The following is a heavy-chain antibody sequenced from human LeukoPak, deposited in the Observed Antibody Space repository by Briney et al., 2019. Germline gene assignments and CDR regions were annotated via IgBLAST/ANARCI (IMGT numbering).Heavy chain of an antibody. CDR1: GGSISNYY. CDR2: IYTSGST. V-gene: IGHV4-4*07. Sequence: SETLSLTCTVSGGSISNYYWIWIRQPAGEGLEWIGRIYTSGSTNYNPSLKSRVTMSVDTSNNQVSLNLYSVTAADTAVYYCARDASWNWYFDLWGRGTLVTVSS. CDR3: ARDASWNWYFDL. J-gene: IGHJ2*01.